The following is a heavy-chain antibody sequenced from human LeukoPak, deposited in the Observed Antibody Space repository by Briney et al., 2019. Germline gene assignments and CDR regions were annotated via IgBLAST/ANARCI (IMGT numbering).Heavy chain of an antibody. J-gene: IGHJ4*02. CDR2: IYHSGST. V-gene: IGHV4-39*01. CDR1: GGSISSSFYY. Sequence: SETLSLTCTVSGGSISSSFYYWGWIRQPPGKGLEWIGSIYHSGSTYYNPSLKSRVTISVDTSRNQFSLNLSSVTAADTAVYYCARAAREMATTPDFDYWGQGTLVTVSS. D-gene: IGHD5-24*01. CDR3: ARAAREMATTPDFDY.